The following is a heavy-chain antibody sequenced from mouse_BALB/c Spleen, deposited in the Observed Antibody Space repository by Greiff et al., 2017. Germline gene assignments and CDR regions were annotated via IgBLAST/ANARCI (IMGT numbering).Heavy chain of an antibody. Sequence: VQLQQSGPELVKPGASVKMSCKASGYTFTDYGISWVKQRTGQGLEWIGEIYPGSGSTYYNEKFKGKATLTADKSSNTAYMQLSSLTSEDSAVSVCASSTRDYYRYDGFDYWGQGTLVTVSA. V-gene: IGHV1-81*01. D-gene: IGHD2-14*01. CDR3: ASSTRDYYRYDGFDY. J-gene: IGHJ3*01. CDR1: GYTFTDYG. CDR2: IYPGSGST.